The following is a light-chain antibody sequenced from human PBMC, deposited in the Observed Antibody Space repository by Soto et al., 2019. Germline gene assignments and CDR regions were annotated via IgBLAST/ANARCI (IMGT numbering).Light chain of an antibody. J-gene: IGKJ1*01. CDR1: QSVTSY. CDR3: QQYGSSPPWT. CDR2: DVS. Sequence: EIVLTQSPATLSLSPGERATLSCRASQSVTSYLAWYQQKPGQAPRLLIYDVSNRASGIPARFSGSGSETDFTLTISRLEPEDFAVYYCQQYGSSPPWTFGQGTKVEIK. V-gene: IGKV3-20*01.